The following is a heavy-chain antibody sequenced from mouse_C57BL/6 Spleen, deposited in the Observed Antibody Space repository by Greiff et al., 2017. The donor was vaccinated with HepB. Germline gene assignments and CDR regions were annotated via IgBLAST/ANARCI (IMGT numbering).Heavy chain of an antibody. J-gene: IGHJ4*01. CDR1: GYAFSSYW. Sequence: VQRVESGAELVKPGASVKISCKASGYAFSSYWMNWVKQRPGKGLEWIGQIYPGDGDTNYNGKFKGKATLTADKSSSTAYMQLSSLTSEDSAVYFCARSNWDVRAMDYWGQGTSVTVSS. CDR2: IYPGDGDT. V-gene: IGHV1-80*01. D-gene: IGHD4-1*01. CDR3: ARSNWDVRAMDY.